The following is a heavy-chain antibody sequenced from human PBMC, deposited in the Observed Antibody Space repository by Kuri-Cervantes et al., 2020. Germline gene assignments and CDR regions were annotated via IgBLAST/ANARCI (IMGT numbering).Heavy chain of an antibody. Sequence: GESLKISCAASGFSFSNYRMNWVRQAPGKGLEWVSYISSSSSTIYYADSVKGRFTISRDNAKNSLYLQMNSLRAEDTAVYYCAREYTNSFDYWGQGTLVTVSS. D-gene: IGHD6-6*01. V-gene: IGHV3-48*01. CDR2: ISSSSSTI. CDR1: GFSFSNYR. CDR3: AREYTNSFDY. J-gene: IGHJ4*02.